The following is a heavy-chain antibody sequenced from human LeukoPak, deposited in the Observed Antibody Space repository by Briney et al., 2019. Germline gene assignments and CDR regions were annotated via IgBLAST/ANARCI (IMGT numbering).Heavy chain of an antibody. Sequence: GGSLRLSCAASGFTFSSYAMHWVRQAPGKGLEWVAVISYDGSNKYYADSVTGRFTISRDNSKNTLYLQMNSLRAEDTALYYCARPDVVYFDWLVPLDYWGQGTLVTVSS. CDR3: ARPDVVYFDWLVPLDY. V-gene: IGHV3-30*04. CDR2: ISYDGSNK. CDR1: GFTFSSYA. J-gene: IGHJ4*02. D-gene: IGHD3-9*01.